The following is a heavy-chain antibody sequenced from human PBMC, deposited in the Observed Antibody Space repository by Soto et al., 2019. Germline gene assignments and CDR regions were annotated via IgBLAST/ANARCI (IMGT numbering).Heavy chain of an antibody. V-gene: IGHV1-2*04. CDR2: INPNSGGT. CDR1: GYTFTGYY. D-gene: IGHD2-2*02. Sequence: AASVKVSCKASGYTFTGYYMHWVRQAPGQGLEWMGWINPNSGGTNYAQKFQGWVTMTRDTSISTAYMELSRLRSDDTAVYYCARDHCSSTSCYTTDAFDIWGQGTMVTVSS. CDR3: ARDHCSSTSCYTTDAFDI. J-gene: IGHJ3*02.